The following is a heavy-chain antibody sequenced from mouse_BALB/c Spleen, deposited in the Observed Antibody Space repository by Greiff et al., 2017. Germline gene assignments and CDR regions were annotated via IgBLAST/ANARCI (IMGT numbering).Heavy chain of an antibody. Sequence: EVKVVESGGGLVKPGGSLKLSCAASGFTFSSYAMSWVRQTPEKRLEWVASISSGGSTYYPDSVKGRFTISRDNARNILYLQMSSLRSEDTAMYYCARGPNYGFDYWGQGTTLTVSS. J-gene: IGHJ2*01. V-gene: IGHV5-6-5*01. CDR2: ISSGGST. CDR1: GFTFSSYA. D-gene: IGHD1-1*01. CDR3: ARGPNYGFDY.